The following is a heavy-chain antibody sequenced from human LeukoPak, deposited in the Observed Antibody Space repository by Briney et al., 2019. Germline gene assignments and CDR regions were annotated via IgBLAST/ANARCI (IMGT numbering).Heavy chain of an antibody. CDR3: ARDLSRYYNDY. CDR1: GFTFSSYE. Sequence: GGSLRLSCAASGFTFSSYEMSWVRQAPGKGLEWVSYISIGGRTQYYADSVKGRFTISRDNAKNSLYLQMNSLRAEDTAVYYCARDLSRYYNDYCGQGTLVTVSS. J-gene: IGHJ4*02. CDR2: ISIGGRTQ. V-gene: IGHV3-48*03.